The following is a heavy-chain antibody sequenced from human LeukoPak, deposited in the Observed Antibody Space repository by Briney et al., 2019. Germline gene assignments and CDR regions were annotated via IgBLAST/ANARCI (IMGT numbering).Heavy chain of an antibody. J-gene: IGHJ4*02. D-gene: IGHD6-19*01. CDR2: VNSDGTST. Sequence: PGGSLRLSCAASGFTFSPYWMHWVRQAPGKGLVWVSRVNSDGTSTAYADSVKGRFTISRDDAKNTLYLQMNSLRADDTAVHYCARDEGWYYFDYWGQGALVTVSS. CDR1: GFTFSPYW. V-gene: IGHV3-74*01. CDR3: ARDEGWYYFDY.